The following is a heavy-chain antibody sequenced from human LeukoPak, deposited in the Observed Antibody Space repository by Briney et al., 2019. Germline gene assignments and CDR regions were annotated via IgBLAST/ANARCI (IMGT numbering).Heavy chain of an antibody. CDR1: GFTFGDYA. Sequence: GGSLRLSCTASGFTFGDYAMSWVRQAPGKGLEWVGFIRSKAYGGTTEYAASVKGRLTISRDDSKSIAYLQMNSLKTEDTAVYYCTRDTHGSGSYYIWFDPWGQGTLVTVSS. CDR3: TRDTHGSGSYYIWFDP. J-gene: IGHJ5*02. CDR2: IRSKAYGGTT. D-gene: IGHD3-10*01. V-gene: IGHV3-49*04.